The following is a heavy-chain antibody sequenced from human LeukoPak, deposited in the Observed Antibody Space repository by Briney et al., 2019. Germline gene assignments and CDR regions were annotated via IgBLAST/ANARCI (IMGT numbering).Heavy chain of an antibody. CDR1: GGSFSGYY. Sequence: SETLSLTCAVYGGSFSGYYWSRIRQPPGKGLEWIGEINHSGSTNYNPSLKSRVTISVDTSKNQFSLKLSPVTAADTAVYYCARGLRSSWLHLAYYMDVWGKGTSVTVSS. J-gene: IGHJ6*03. D-gene: IGHD6-13*01. CDR3: ARGLRSSWLHLAYYMDV. V-gene: IGHV4-34*01. CDR2: INHSGST.